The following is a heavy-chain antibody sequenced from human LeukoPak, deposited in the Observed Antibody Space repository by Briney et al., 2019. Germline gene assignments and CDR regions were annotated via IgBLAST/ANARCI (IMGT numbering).Heavy chain of an antibody. J-gene: IGHJ4*02. V-gene: IGHV1-69*05. CDR2: NIPIIGTA. D-gene: IGHD5-18*01. Sequence: GASVKVSCKASVGTLSSYAISGVGQAAGHGLEWMGGNIPIIGTANYAQKFQGRVTITTDKSTSTAYMELSSLRSEDTAVYYCARAEYSYGYYFDYGGQGTLVTVSS. CDR1: VGTLSSYA. CDR3: ARAEYSYGYYFDY.